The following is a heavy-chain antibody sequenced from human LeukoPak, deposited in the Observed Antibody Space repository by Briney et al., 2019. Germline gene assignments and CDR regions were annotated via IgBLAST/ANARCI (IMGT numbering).Heavy chain of an antibody. J-gene: IGHJ4*02. V-gene: IGHV3-74*01. D-gene: IGHD1-26*01. Sequence: GGSLRLSCAASGFTFSRYWMHWVRQAPGKGLVWVSCIKSDGSSTSTADSAKGRFTISRDNAKNTVYLQMNSLRAEDTAVYYCVRDNRSYNFDYWGQGTLVTVSS. CDR2: IKSDGSST. CDR1: GFTFSRYW. CDR3: VRDNRSYNFDY.